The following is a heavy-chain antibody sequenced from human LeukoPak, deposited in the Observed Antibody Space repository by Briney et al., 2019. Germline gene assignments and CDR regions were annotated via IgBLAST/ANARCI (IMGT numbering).Heavy chain of an antibody. V-gene: IGHV4-39*01. CDR2: ISYSGSP. CDR1: DDSISSSSYF. J-gene: IGHJ4*02. CDR3: ARTIAVAGPPSFDY. D-gene: IGHD6-19*01. Sequence: SETLSLTCTVSDDSISSSSYFWGWIRQPPGKGLEWIGSISYSGSPYYNPSLKSRVTVSVDTSKNQSSLKLSSVTAADTAVYYCARTIAVAGPPSFDYWGQGTLVTVSS.